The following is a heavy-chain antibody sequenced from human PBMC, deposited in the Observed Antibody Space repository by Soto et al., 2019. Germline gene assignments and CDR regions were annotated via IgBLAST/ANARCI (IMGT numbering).Heavy chain of an antibody. CDR3: ARLERYTGYELHFDY. D-gene: IGHD5-12*01. J-gene: IGHJ4*02. V-gene: IGHV5-10-1*01. CDR2: IDPSDSYT. CDR1: GYSFTSFW. Sequence: PGESLKISCKGSGYSFTSFWISWVRQMPGKGLEWMGRIDPSDSYTSYSPSFQGHVTISADRSISTAYLQWSSLKASDTAMYYCARLERYTGYELHFDYWGQGTQVTVPQ.